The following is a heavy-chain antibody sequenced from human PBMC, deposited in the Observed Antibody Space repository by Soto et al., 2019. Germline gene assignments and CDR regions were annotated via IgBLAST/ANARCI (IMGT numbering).Heavy chain of an antibody. Sequence: GGSLRLSCAASGFTFSSYGMHWVRQAPGKGLEWVAVISYDGSNKYYADSVKGRFTISRDNSKNTLYLQMNSLRAEDTAVYYCAKGGDSSGYYGAYYYYYGMDVWGQGTTVTVSS. CDR2: ISYDGSNK. CDR3: AKGGDSSGYYGAYYYYYGMDV. CDR1: GFTFSSYG. J-gene: IGHJ6*02. V-gene: IGHV3-30*18. D-gene: IGHD3-22*01.